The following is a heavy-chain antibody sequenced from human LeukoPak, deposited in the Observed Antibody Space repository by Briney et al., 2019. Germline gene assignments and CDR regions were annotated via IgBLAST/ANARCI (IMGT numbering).Heavy chain of an antibody. V-gene: IGHV4-61*01. D-gene: IGHD6-13*01. J-gene: IGHJ4*02. Sequence: SETLSLTCTVSGGSVSVGSYYWGWIRQPPGKGLEWIGYIYYSGSTNYNPSLKSRVTISVDTSKNQFSLKLSSVTAADTAVCYCARTGLAAAGTGGDYWGQGTLVSVSS. CDR3: ARTGLAAAGTGGDY. CDR1: GGSVSVGSYY. CDR2: IYYSGST.